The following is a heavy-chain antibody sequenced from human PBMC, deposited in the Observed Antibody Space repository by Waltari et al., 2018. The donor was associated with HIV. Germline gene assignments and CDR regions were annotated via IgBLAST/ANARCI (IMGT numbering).Heavy chain of an antibody. CDR2: FYYSGST. D-gene: IGHD1-20*01. CDR3: ARERGGKYNYYYYGMDV. J-gene: IGHJ6*02. V-gene: IGHV4-61*03. Sequence: QVQLQESGPGLVKPSETLSLTCSVSGGSVTSGSYYWSWIRQPPGKGLEWIGYFYYSGSTNYNPSLKRRVTISLDTSKNNVSLRLSSVTAADTAVYYCARERGGKYNYYYYGMDVWGQGTTVTVSS. CDR1: GGSVTSGSYY.